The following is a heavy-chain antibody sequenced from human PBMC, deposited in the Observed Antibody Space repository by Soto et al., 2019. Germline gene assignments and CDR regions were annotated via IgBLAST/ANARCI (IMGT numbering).Heavy chain of an antibody. CDR3: ARAGENYGSGTFSPPLRYYFNS. Sequence: QVQLVQSGTEVKKPGASVKVSCKASGYTFTTHYMHWVRQAPGQGLEWMGIINPSGGRTTYALKFQGRVTVTSATSTNTVYVELTSLRSEDTAIYFCARAGENYGSGTFSPPLRYYFNSWGQGTLVTVSS. J-gene: IGHJ4*02. V-gene: IGHV1-46*01. CDR1: GYTFTTHY. CDR2: INPSGGRT. D-gene: IGHD3-10*01.